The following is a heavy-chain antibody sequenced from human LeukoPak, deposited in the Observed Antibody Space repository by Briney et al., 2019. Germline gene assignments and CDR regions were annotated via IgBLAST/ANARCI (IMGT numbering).Heavy chain of an antibody. V-gene: IGHV3-7*01. D-gene: IGHD3-3*01. CDR1: GFTFNTYW. J-gene: IGHJ3*02. CDR2: INQDASVR. CDR3: AKGNPGYDFWSGPDAFDI. Sequence: GGSLRLSCTASGFTFNTYWMIWVRQAPGKGLEWVANINQDASVRYYVASVKGRFTISRDNSKNTLYLQMNSLRAEDTAVYYCAKGNPGYDFWSGPDAFDIWGRGTMVTVSS.